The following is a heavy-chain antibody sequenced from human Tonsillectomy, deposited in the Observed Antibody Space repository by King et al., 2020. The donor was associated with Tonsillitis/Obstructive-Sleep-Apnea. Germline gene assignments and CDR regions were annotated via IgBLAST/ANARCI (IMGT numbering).Heavy chain of an antibody. CDR3: AAPSRSPTYYYYYYMDV. Sequence: QLVQSGAEVKKPGSSVKVSCKASGGTFSSYAISWVRQAPGQGLEWMGGIIPIFVTANYAQKFQGRVTITADESTSTAYMELSSLRSEDTAVYYCAAPSRSPTYYYYYYMDVWGKGTTVTVSS. J-gene: IGHJ6*03. CDR1: GGTFSSYA. D-gene: IGHD3-10*01. V-gene: IGHV1-69*01. CDR2: IIPIFVTA.